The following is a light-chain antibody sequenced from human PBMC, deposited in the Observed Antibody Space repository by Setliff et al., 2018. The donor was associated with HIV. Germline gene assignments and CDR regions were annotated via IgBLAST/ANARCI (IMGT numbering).Light chain of an antibody. CDR1: NSNIGTYN. CDR2: SNS. CDR3: AAWDGSLNAVV. J-gene: IGLJ2*01. Sequence: PPSASGTPGQSVTISCSGSNSNIGTYNVNWYQQFPGAAPQLLFYSNSYRRSGVPARFSASKSGTSASLAVSGLLSEDEADYFCAAWDGSLNAVVFGGGTK. V-gene: IGLV1-44*01.